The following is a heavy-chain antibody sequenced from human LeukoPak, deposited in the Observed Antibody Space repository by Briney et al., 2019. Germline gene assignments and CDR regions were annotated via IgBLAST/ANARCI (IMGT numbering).Heavy chain of an antibody. J-gene: IGHJ4*02. CDR2: INPNSGGT. V-gene: IGHV1-2*02. CDR3: ATQGYSYDYYFDY. CDR1: GYTFTGYY. D-gene: IGHD5-18*01. Sequence: GASVKVSCKASGYTFTGYYMHWVRQAPGQGLEWMGWINPNSGGTNYAQKFQGRVTMTEDTSTDTAYMELSSLRSEDTAVYYCATQGYSYDYYFDYWGQGTLVTVSS.